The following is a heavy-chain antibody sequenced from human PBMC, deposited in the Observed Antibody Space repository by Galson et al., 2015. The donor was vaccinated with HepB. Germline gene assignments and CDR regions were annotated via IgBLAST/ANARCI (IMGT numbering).Heavy chain of an antibody. Sequence: ETLSLTCTVSGGSISSYYWSWIQQPPGKGLEWIGYIYYSGSTNYNPSLKSRVTISVDTSKNQFSLKLSSVTAADTAVYYCAGGTRGWVAFDIWGQGTMVTVSS. D-gene: IGHD1-1*01. J-gene: IGHJ3*02. V-gene: IGHV4-59*08. CDR1: GGSISSYY. CDR3: AGGTRGWVAFDI. CDR2: IYYSGST.